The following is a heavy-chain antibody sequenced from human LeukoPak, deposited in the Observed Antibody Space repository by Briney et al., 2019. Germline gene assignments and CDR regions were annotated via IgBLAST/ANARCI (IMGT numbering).Heavy chain of an antibody. CDR2: INWNGGST. J-gene: IGHJ4*02. CDR1: GFTFDNYG. V-gene: IGHV3-20*04. D-gene: IGHD4-17*01. CDR3: ARDTTTVTTPYFDY. Sequence: GGSLRLSCAASGFTFDNYGMSWVRQAPGKGLEWVSGINWNGGSTGYADSVKGRFTISRDNAKNSLYLQMNSLRAEDTAVYYCARDTTTVTTPYFDYWGQGTLVTVSS.